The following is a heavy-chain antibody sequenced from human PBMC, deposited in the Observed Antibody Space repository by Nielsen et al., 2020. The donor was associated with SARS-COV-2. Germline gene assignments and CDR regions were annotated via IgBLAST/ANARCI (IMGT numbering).Heavy chain of an antibody. J-gene: IGHJ4*02. CDR2: INPSGGST. CDR3: ARVFGITGYGDYVGVGYFDY. V-gene: IGHV1-46*01. CDR1: GYTFTSYY. D-gene: IGHD4-17*01. Sequence: ASVKVSCKASGYTFTSYYMHWVRQAPGQGLEWMGIINPSGGSTSYAQKFQGRVTITADESTSTAYMELSSLRSEDTAVYYCARVFGITGYGDYVGVGYFDYWGQGTLVTVSS.